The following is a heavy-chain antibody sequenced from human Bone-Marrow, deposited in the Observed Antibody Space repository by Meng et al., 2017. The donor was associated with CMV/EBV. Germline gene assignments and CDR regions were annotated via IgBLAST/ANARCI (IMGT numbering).Heavy chain of an antibody. Sequence: GGSLRLSCAASGFTFSSYGMHWVRQAPGKGLECVAFIRYDGSNKYYADSVKGRFTISRDNSKNTLYLQMNSLRAEDTAVYYCARDKRVVTAAIAHYYGMDVWGQGTTVTVSS. V-gene: IGHV3-30*02. J-gene: IGHJ6*02. D-gene: IGHD2-2*01. CDR2: IRYDGSNK. CDR1: GFTFSSYG. CDR3: ARDKRVVTAAIAHYYGMDV.